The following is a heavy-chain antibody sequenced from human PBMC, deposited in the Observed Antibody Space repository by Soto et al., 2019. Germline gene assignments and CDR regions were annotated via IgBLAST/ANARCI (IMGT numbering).Heavy chain of an antibody. CDR3: AREARGVISGMDV. J-gene: IGHJ6*02. Sequence: PXETLYLPCTVSGCSTNDESWSWIRQPPGKGLEWIGHISHSGSTNYNPSLKSRVTISVDTSKRQFSLKLSSVTAADTAVYYCAREARGVISGMDVWGQGSTVTVS. CDR2: ISHSGST. V-gene: IGHV4-59*01. CDR1: GCSTNDES. D-gene: IGHD3-10*01.